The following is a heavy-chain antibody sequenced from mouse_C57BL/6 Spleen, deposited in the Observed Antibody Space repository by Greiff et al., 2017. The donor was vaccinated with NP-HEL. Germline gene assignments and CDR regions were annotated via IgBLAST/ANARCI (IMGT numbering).Heavy chain of an antibody. CDR3: ARGGPIYYYGSSSYAMDY. CDR1: GYTFTSYW. D-gene: IGHD1-1*01. V-gene: IGHV1-64*01. Sequence: QVQLQQPGAELVKPGASVKLSCKASGYTFTSYWMHWVKQRPGQGLEWIGMIHPNSGSTNYNEKFKSKATLTVDKSSSTAYMQHSSLTSEDSAVYYCARGGPIYYYGSSSYAMDYWGQGTSVTVSS. J-gene: IGHJ4*01. CDR2: IHPNSGST.